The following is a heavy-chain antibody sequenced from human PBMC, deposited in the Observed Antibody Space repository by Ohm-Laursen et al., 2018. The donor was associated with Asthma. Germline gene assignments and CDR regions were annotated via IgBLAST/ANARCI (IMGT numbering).Heavy chain of an antibody. Sequence: GSSVKVSCKASGFTFTSSAVQWVRQARGQRLEWIGWIVVGSGNTNYAQKFQERVTITRDMSTSTAYMELSSLRSEDTAVYYCAADSLALYGSGSYYNRRGFSYYYYGMDVWGQGTTVTVSS. D-gene: IGHD3-10*01. CDR1: GFTFTSSA. V-gene: IGHV1-58*01. J-gene: IGHJ6*02. CDR2: IVVGSGNT. CDR3: AADSLALYGSGSYYNRRGFSYYYYGMDV.